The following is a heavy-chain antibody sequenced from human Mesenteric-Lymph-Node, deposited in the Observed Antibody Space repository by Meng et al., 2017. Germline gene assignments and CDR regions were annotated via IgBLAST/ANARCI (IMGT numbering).Heavy chain of an antibody. D-gene: IGHD1-26*01. V-gene: IGHV4-38-2*02. CDR2: IYHSGST. CDR3: ARDRRYSGSYYVGWFDP. CDR1: GYSISSGYY. J-gene: IGHJ5*02. Sequence: SEILSLTCIVSGYSISSGYYCGWIRQPPGKGLEWIGSIYHSGSTYYNPSLKSRVTISVDTSKNQFSLKLSSVTAADTAVYYCARDRRYSGSYYVGWFDPWGQGTLVTVSS.